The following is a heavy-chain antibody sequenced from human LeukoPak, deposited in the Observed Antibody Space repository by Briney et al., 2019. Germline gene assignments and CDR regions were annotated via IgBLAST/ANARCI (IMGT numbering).Heavy chain of an antibody. CDR1: RFTFRIFD. CDR2: IWYDGSNT. Sequence: PGGSLRLSCATSRFTFRIFDMTWVRQAPGKGLEWVAMIWYDGSNTYYADSVKGRFTISRDNSKNTLFLQMDSLRAEDTAVYYCARDRSTTHFDYWGQGTLVTVSS. V-gene: IGHV3-33*08. CDR3: ARDRSTTHFDY. D-gene: IGHD5/OR15-5a*01. J-gene: IGHJ4*02.